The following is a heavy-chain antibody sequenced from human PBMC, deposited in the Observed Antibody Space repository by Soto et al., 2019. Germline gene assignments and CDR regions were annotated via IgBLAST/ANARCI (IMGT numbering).Heavy chain of an antibody. V-gene: IGHV1-3*01. CDR2: INAGNGNT. CDR1: GYTFTSYA. Sequence: ASVKVSCTASGYTFTSYAMHWVRQAPGQRLEWMGWINAGNGNTEYSQKFQGRVTITRDTSASTAYMELSSLRSEDTAVYYCARVPGYSIGDLWGRGTLVTVSS. CDR3: ARVPGYSIGDL. J-gene: IGHJ2*01. D-gene: IGHD2-21*01.